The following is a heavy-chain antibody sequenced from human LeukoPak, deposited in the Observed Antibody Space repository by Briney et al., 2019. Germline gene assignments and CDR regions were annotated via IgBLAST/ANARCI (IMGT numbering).Heavy chain of an antibody. CDR2: IYNSGST. CDR1: GGSISNFY. V-gene: IGHV4-59*01. Sequence: SETLSLTCSVSGGSISNFYWSWIRQPPGRGLEWIGYIYNSGSTNYNPSLKSRVTISIDTSKNQSSLKLSSVTAADTAIYYCARGQIPSAYWGQGTLVTVSS. CDR3: ARGQIPSAY. J-gene: IGHJ4*02.